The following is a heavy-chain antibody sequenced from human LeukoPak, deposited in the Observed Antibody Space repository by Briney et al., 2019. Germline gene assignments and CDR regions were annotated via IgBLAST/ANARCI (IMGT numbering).Heavy chain of an antibody. Sequence: SETLSLTCSVSGGSISSYYWSWIRQPPGKGLEWIGHIFYSGSTKYNPSLESRVTISVDTSKNQFSLKLSSVTAADTAVYYCARAPPVLGGIPDYWGQGTLVTVSS. J-gene: IGHJ4*02. V-gene: IGHV4-59*01. D-gene: IGHD4-23*01. CDR1: GGSISSYY. CDR3: ARAPPVLGGIPDY. CDR2: IFYSGST.